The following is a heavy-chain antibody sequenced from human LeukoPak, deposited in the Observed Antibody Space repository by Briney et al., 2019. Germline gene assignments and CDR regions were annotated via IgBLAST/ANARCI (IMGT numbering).Heavy chain of an antibody. CDR3: ASADHYGGNSGFAY. V-gene: IGHV3-23*01. J-gene: IGHJ4*02. CDR2: ISGSGGST. Sequence: GGSLRLSCAASGFTFSSYAMNWVRQAPGKGLELVSGISGSGGSTYYADSVKGRFTISRDNSKNTLYLQMNSLRAEDTALFYCASADHYGGNSGFAYWGQGTLVTVSS. CDR1: GFTFSSYA. D-gene: IGHD4-23*01.